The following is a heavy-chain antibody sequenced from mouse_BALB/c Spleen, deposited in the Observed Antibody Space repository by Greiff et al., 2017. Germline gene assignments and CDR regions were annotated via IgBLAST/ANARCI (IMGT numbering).Heavy chain of an antibody. Sequence: EVKLMESGGGLVQPGGSLKLSCAASGFTFSSYTMSWVRQTPEKRLEWVAYISNGGGSTYYPDTVKGRFTISRDNAKNTLYLQMSSLKSEDTAMYYCARAYGNYPMDYWGQGTSVTVSS. D-gene: IGHD2-10*02. CDR2: ISNGGGST. V-gene: IGHV5-12-2*01. J-gene: IGHJ4*01. CDR1: GFTFSSYT. CDR3: ARAYGNYPMDY.